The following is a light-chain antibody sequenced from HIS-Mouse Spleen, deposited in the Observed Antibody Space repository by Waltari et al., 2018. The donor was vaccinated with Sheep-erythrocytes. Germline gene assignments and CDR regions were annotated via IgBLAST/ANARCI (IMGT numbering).Light chain of an antibody. CDR3: QQFNNYPRT. CDR2: DAS. J-gene: IGKJ1*01. Sequence: AIQLTQSPSSLSASVGDRVTITCRASQGISSALAWYQQKPGEAPKLLIYDASSLESGVPSRFSGSGSGTDFTLTISSLQPEDFATYYCQQFNNYPRTFGQGTKVEIK. V-gene: IGKV1D-13*01. CDR1: QGISSA.